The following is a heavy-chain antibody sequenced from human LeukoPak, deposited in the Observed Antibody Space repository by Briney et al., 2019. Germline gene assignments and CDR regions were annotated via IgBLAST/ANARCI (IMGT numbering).Heavy chain of an antibody. J-gene: IGHJ4*02. Sequence: SQTLSLICIVSGGSFSSGDYYWSWIRQPPGKGLEWIGSVYDSGETYFNPSLMSRVTISVDTSKNQFSLKLSSVTAADTAVYYCAMSDYKGLQDWGQGTLVTVSS. CDR1: GGSFSSGDYY. CDR2: VYDSGET. CDR3: AMSDYKGLQD. D-gene: IGHD4-11*01. V-gene: IGHV4-30-2*02.